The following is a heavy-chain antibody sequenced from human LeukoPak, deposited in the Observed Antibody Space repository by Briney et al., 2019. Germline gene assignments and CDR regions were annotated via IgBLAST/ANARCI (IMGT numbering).Heavy chain of an antibody. CDR1: GFTFSTYG. V-gene: IGHV3-48*02. Sequence: GGSPRLSCAASGFTFSTYGMHWVRRAPGKGLEWVSYISRSSSTIYYADSVKGRFTISRDNAKNSLYLQMNSLRDEDTAVYYCARDQFYAFDIWGQGTMVTVSS. CDR2: ISRSSSTI. J-gene: IGHJ3*02. CDR3: ARDQFYAFDI.